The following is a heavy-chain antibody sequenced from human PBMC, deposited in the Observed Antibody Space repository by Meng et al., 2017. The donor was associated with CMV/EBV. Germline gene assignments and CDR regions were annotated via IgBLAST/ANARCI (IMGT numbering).Heavy chain of an antibody. CDR3: ARGRGYDFWSGYQMGNWFDP. V-gene: IGHV4-61*01. CDR2: IYYSGST. CDR1: GGSVSSGSYY. D-gene: IGHD3-3*01. J-gene: IGHJ5*02. Sequence: SETLSLTCTVSGGSVSSGSYYWSWIRQPPGKGLEWIGYIYYSGSTNYNPSLKIRVTISVDTSKNQFSLKLSSVTAADTAVYYCARGRGYDFWSGYQMGNWFDPWGQGTLVTVSS.